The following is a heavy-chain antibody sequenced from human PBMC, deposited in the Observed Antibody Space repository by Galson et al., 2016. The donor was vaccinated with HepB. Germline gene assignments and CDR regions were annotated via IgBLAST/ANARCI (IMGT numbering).Heavy chain of an antibody. D-gene: IGHD2-15*01. J-gene: IGHJ4*02. V-gene: IGHV3-30*03. Sequence: SLRLSCAASGFTFSISSMNWVRQAPGKGLEWVALISFDGGKITYAESVKGRFAISRDNSKNALYLQMNSLGAEDTAVYYCARRDIVVVVGASPSPFLGYWGQGALVTVSS. CDR3: ARRDIVVVVGASPSPFLGY. CDR2: ISFDGGKI. CDR1: GFTFSISS.